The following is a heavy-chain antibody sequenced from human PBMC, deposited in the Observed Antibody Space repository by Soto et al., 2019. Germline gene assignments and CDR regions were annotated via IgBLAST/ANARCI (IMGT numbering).Heavy chain of an antibody. CDR2: IITIFGTA. D-gene: IGHD2-8*01. J-gene: IGHJ6*04. Sequence: QVQLVQSGAEVKKPGSSVKVSCKASGGTFSSYAISWVRQAPGQGLEWMGGIITIFGTANYAQKFQGRVTITADDFTSTAYMEPSSVEAEDTAKIYCARDLMAVYAPNHYHHCGRDVRGTGTTVTLSS. CDR3: ARDLMAVYAPNHYHHCGRDV. V-gene: IGHV1-69*12. CDR1: GGTFSSYA.